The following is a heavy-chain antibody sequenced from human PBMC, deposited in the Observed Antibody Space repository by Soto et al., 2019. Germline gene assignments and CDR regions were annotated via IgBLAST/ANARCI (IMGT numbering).Heavy chain of an antibody. J-gene: IGHJ5*02. Sequence: GESLKISGTGFGYTFTTFWISLVLQMPGKGLEWMGRIDPRDSYVNYSPSFQGHVTISLDKSISTAYLQWGSLKASDTAMYYCARLFCSTTTCDSWFDPWGQGTLVTVSS. CDR2: IDPRDSYV. V-gene: IGHV5-10-1*01. CDR3: ARLFCSTTTCDSWFDP. CDR1: GYTFTTFW. D-gene: IGHD2-2*01.